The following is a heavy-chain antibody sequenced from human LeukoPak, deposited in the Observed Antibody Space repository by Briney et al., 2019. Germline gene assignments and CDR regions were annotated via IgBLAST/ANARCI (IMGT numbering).Heavy chain of an antibody. CDR2: IYYSGST. D-gene: IGHD3-22*01. Sequence: PSQTLSLTCTLSGGSISSGGSYWSWVRQHPGTGLEWIGYIYYSGSTYYNPSLKSRVNISVVTSKHQLSLKLSSLTAADTAVYYCARGKVPRAYYYDSSGYYYHFDYWGQGTLVTVSS. CDR1: GGSISSGGSY. V-gene: IGHV4-31*03. CDR3: ARGKVPRAYYYDSSGYYYHFDY. J-gene: IGHJ4*02.